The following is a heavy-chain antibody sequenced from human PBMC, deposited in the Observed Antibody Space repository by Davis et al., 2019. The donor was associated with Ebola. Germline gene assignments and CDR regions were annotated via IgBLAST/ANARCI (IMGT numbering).Heavy chain of an antibody. Sequence: PGGSLRLSCTVSGGSVSSISHYWSWIRQPPGKGLEWIGYIYYIGSTNYNPSLESRVTISVDTSKNQFSLRLTSVTAADTAVYYCARARTFKMDVWGPGTTVTVSS. CDR2: IYYIGST. CDR1: GGSVSSISHY. CDR3: ARARTFKMDV. J-gene: IGHJ6*02. V-gene: IGHV4-61*01. D-gene: IGHD1/OR15-1a*01.